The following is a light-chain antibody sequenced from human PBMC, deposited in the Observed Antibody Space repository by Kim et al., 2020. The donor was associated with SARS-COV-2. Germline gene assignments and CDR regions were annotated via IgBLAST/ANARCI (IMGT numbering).Light chain of an antibody. V-gene: IGLV2-11*01. Sequence: GQSVPLSCTGTSSDVGGYNYVSWYQQHPGKAPKLMIYDVSKRPSGVPDRFSGSKSGNTASLTISGLQAEDEADYYCCSYAGSYDVVFGGGTQLTVL. CDR1: SSDVGGYNY. J-gene: IGLJ2*01. CDR3: CSYAGSYDVV. CDR2: DVS.